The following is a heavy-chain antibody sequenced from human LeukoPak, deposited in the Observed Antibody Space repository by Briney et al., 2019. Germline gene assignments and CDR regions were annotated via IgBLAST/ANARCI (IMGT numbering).Heavy chain of an antibody. J-gene: IGHJ4*02. D-gene: IGHD2-15*01. Sequence: GGSLRLSCAASGFTFSDYYMSWIRQAPGKGLEWVSYISSSGSTIYYADSVKGRFTISRDNAKNSLYLQLSSLRAEDTAVYYCARAHRRNIVVVVAAQYVLGYWGQGTLVTVSS. V-gene: IGHV3-11*01. CDR1: GFTFSDYY. CDR3: ARAHRRNIVVVVAAQYVLGY. CDR2: ISSSGSTI.